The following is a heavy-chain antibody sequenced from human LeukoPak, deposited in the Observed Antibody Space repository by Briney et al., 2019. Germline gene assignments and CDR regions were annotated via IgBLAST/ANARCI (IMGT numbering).Heavy chain of an antibody. V-gene: IGHV1-69*04. CDR1: GGTFSSYA. CDR3: ARVGHYYDSSGYYDNNFDY. Sequence: ASVKVSCKASGGTFSSYAISWVRQAPGQGLEWMGRIIPILGIANYAQKFQGRVTITADKSTSTAYMELSSLRSEDTAVYYCARVGHYYDSSGYYDNNFDYWGQGTLVTVSS. J-gene: IGHJ4*02. CDR2: IIPILGIA. D-gene: IGHD3-22*01.